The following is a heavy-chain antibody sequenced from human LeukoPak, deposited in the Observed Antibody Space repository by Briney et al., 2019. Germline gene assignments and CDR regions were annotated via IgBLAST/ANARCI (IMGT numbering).Heavy chain of an antibody. Sequence: PGGSLRLSCAASGFTFSSYAMHWVRQAPGKGLEWVAVLSYDGNNQYSADSVKGRFTISRDNSKNTLYLQINSLRAEDTAVYYCARDRRDTVIIDYWGQGTLVTVSS. V-gene: IGHV3-30-3*01. CDR1: GFTFSSYA. CDR3: ARDRRDTVIIDY. CDR2: LSYDGNNQ. D-gene: IGHD3-22*01. J-gene: IGHJ4*02.